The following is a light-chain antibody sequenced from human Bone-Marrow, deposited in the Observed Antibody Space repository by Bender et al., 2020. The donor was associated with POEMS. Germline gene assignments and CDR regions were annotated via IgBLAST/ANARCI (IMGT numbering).Light chain of an antibody. V-gene: IGLV1-44*01. CDR2: SDV. J-gene: IGLJ1*01. Sequence: QSVLTQPPSASGTPGQRVTISCSGSSSNVGTNTVNWYQQLPGTAPKLLIYSDVHRPSGVPDRFSGSKSGTSASLAISGLQSEDEADYYCAAWDDTLNGHYVFGTGTKVTFL. CDR3: AAWDDTLNGHYV. CDR1: SSNVGTNT.